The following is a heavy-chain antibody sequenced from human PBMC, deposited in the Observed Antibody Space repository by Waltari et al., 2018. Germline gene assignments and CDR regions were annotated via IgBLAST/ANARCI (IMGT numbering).Heavy chain of an antibody. J-gene: IGHJ4*02. CDR2: VDPEDGET. D-gene: IGHD3-22*01. V-gene: IGHV1-69-2*01. Sequence: EVQLVQSGAEVKKPGATVKISCKVSGYTFTDYYMHWVQQAPGKGLEWMGLVDPEDGETIYAEKFQGRVIITADTSTDTAYMELSSLRSEDTAVYYCATDPNSRHPMIVEGMGYWGQGTLVTVSS. CDR1: GYTFTDYY. CDR3: ATDPNSRHPMIVEGMGY.